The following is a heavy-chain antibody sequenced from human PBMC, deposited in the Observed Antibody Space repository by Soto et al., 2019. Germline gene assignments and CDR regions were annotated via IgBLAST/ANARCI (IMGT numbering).Heavy chain of an antibody. CDR2: ISGSGGST. CDR1: GFTFSSYA. V-gene: IGHV3-23*01. J-gene: IGHJ4*02. D-gene: IGHD2-21*01. CDR3: ATKRWRQFRGLAY. Sequence: PGWSLRLSCAASGFTFSSYAMSWVRQAPGKGLEWVSAISGSGGSTYYADSVKGRFTISRDNSKNTLYLQMNSLRAEDTAVYYWATKRWRQFRGLAYSGQGTLVTVSA.